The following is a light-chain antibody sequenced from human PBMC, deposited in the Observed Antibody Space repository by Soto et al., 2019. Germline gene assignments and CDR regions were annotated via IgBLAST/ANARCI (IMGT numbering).Light chain of an antibody. CDR2: EVS. V-gene: IGLV2-23*02. CDR1: SSDVGNYDL. CDR3: CSYAGSSTYV. J-gene: IGLJ1*01. Sequence: QSVLTQPASVSGSPGQSITISCTGSSSDVGNYDLVSWYQQHPGKAPNLLIYEVSKRPSEVSDRFPGSKSGNTASLTISGLQAEDEADYYCCSYAGSSTYVFGTGTKVTVL.